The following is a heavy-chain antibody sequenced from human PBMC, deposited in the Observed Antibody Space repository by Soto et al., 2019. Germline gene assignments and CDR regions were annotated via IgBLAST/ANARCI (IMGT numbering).Heavy chain of an antibody. J-gene: IGHJ6*03. Sequence: QAQLVESGGGVVQPGRSMRVSCAASGFIFRNFGMHWVRQAPGKGLEWVAVVSDDGSKIYYGDSVKGRFTISRDNFKNMVYLQMNSLTPEDTAVYFCAKGVFYMDVWGKGTTVTVSS. CDR1: GFIFRNFG. CDR2: VSDDGSKI. CDR3: AKGVFYMDV. V-gene: IGHV3-30*18.